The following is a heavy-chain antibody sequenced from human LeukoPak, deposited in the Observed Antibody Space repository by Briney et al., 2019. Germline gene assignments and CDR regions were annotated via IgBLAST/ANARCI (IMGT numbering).Heavy chain of an antibody. Sequence: EASVKVSCKASGYTFTAYYMHWVRQAPGQGLECVGRINPVNGCTDYAQNFQGRVTMTRDTSISTAYMDLSSLRSDDTAVYYCARDSGSNSGLDYWGQGTLVTVSS. CDR1: GYTFTAYY. V-gene: IGHV1-2*06. D-gene: IGHD4-23*01. J-gene: IGHJ4*02. CDR2: INPVNGCT. CDR3: ARDSGSNSGLDY.